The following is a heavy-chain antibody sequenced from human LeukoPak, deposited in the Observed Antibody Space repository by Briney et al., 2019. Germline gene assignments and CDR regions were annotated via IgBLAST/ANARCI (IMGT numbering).Heavy chain of an antibody. J-gene: IGHJ4*02. CDR1: GGTFSSYA. CDR2: IIPIRGIA. CDR3: ARVDTAMVIDY. D-gene: IGHD5-18*01. Sequence: SVKVSCKASGGTFSSYAISWVRQAPGQGLEWMGRIIPIRGIANYAQKFQGRVTITADKPTSTAYMELSSRRSEDTAGYYCARVDTAMVIDYWGQGTLVTVSS. V-gene: IGHV1-69*04.